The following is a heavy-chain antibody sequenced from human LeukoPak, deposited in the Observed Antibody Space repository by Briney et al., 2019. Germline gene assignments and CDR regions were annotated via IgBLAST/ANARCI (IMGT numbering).Heavy chain of an antibody. J-gene: IGHJ4*02. CDR1: GYTFTKSY. CDR3: AREYIDPPLGDFDSASYIDY. V-gene: IGHV7-4-1*02. D-gene: IGHD3-10*01. Sequence: GASVKVSCKASGYTFTKSYIHWVRQAPGQGLEWMGWINTNTGNPTYAQGFTGRFVFSLDTSVSTAYLQISSLKAEDTAVYYCAREYIDPPLGDFDSASYIDYWGQGTLVTVSS. CDR2: INTNTGNP.